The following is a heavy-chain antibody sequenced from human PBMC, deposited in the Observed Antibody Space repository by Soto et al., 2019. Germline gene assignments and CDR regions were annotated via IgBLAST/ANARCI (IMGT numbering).Heavy chain of an antibody. CDR2: ISGSGGST. CDR3: AKGIAAAGKVPGMDV. V-gene: IGHV3-23*01. CDR1: GFNFSSYA. J-gene: IGHJ6*02. Sequence: PGGSLRLSCAASGFNFSSYAMSWVRQAPGKGLEWVSAISGSGGSTYYADSVKGRFTISRDNSKNTLYLQMNSLRAEDTAVYYCAKGIAAAGKVPGMDVWGQGTTVTVSS. D-gene: IGHD6-13*01.